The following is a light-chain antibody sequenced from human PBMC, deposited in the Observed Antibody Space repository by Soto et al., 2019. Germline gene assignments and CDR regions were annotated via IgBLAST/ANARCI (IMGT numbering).Light chain of an antibody. CDR3: SSYTSTSSYV. Sequence: QSVLTQPASVSGSPGQSITVSCTGTSSDVGGYNSVSWYQQHPGKPPKLIIYEVSNRPSGVSDRFSGSKSGNTASLTISGLQAEEEADYSCSSYTSTSSYVFATGTKVTVL. CDR1: SSDVGGYNS. V-gene: IGLV2-14*03. CDR2: EVS. J-gene: IGLJ1*01.